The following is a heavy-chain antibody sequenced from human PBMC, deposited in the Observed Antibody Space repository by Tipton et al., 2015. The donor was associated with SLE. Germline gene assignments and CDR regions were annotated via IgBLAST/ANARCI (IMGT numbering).Heavy chain of an antibody. CDR2: IHSSGRT. V-gene: IGHV4-59*08. Sequence: TLSLTCTVSGGSINSYYWSWIRQPPGKGLEWIGYIHSSGRTNYNPSLKSRVTISVDTSNNQFSLRLTSVTAADTAVYYCARVATVFGVARILDYWGQGTLVTVSS. CDR1: GGSINSYY. J-gene: IGHJ4*02. CDR3: ARVATVFGVARILDY. D-gene: IGHD3-3*01.